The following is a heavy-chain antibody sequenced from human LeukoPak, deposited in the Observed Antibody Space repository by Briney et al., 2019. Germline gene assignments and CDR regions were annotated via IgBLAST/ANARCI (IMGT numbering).Heavy chain of an antibody. Sequence: ASVKVSCKASGYTFTGYYMHWVRQGPGQRLGWMGWINPNSGGTNYAQKFQGRVTMTRDTSISTAYMELSRLRSDDTAVYYCARDGSGSYSRWNRAPYYYGMDVWGQGTTVTVSS. D-gene: IGHD1-26*01. CDR2: INPNSGGT. J-gene: IGHJ6*02. V-gene: IGHV1-2*02. CDR3: ARDGSGSYSRWNRAPYYYGMDV. CDR1: GYTFTGYY.